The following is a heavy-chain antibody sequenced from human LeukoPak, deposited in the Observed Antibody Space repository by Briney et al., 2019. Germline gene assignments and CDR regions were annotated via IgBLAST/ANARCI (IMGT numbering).Heavy chain of an antibody. J-gene: IGHJ3*02. D-gene: IGHD2-8*01. Sequence: GGSLRLSCAASGFTFSSYEMNWVRQAPGKGLELVSYIRSSGSTIYYADSVKGRFTISRDNAKNSLYLQMNSLRAEDTAVYYRAKSLYPDAFDIWGQGTMVTVS. CDR2: IRSSGSTI. CDR3: AKSLYPDAFDI. CDR1: GFTFSSYE. V-gene: IGHV3-48*03.